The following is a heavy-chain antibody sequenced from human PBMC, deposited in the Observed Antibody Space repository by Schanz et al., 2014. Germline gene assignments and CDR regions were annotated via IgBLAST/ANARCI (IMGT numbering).Heavy chain of an antibody. D-gene: IGHD3-3*01. J-gene: IGHJ4*02. Sequence: EVQMLESGGGLVQPGGSLRLSCVASGFTFRRYGMSWVRQAPGKGLEWVSVIAGDGGGTNYVDSVKGRFTISRANSENPLYRQMNNLRAENTAVYYCARGSGPFDSWGQGTLVTVSS. CDR3: ARGSGPFDS. CDR2: IAGDGGGT. CDR1: GFTFRRYG. V-gene: IGHV3-23*01.